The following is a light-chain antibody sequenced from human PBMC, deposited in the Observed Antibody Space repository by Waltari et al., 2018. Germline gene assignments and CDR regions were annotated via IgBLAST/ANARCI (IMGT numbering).Light chain of an antibody. Sequence: DIQMTQSPSSLSASVGDRVTITCRASQNIISYVNWYQQKPGKAPKLLNYGASNLQSGVPSRFSGSVSGTEFSLTISSLQPEDFATYFCQQSYSSPRTFGQGTKVEIK. CDR2: GAS. J-gene: IGKJ1*01. CDR1: QNIISY. V-gene: IGKV1-39*01. CDR3: QQSYSSPRT.